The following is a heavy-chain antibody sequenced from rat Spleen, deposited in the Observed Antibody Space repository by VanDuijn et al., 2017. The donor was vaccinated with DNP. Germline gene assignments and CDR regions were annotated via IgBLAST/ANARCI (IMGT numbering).Heavy chain of an antibody. CDR2: ISYDGSGT. J-gene: IGHJ2*01. CDR1: GFSFSDYY. V-gene: IGHV5-22*01. Sequence: EVQLVESGGGLVQPGRSLKLSCAASGFSFSDYYMAWVRQAPTKGLEWVAYISYDGSGTYYRDSVKGRFTIFRDNAKSTLYLQMNSLRSEDMATYYCARWYNSDYYFDYWGQGVVVTVSS. D-gene: IGHD4-3*01. CDR3: ARWYNSDYYFDY.